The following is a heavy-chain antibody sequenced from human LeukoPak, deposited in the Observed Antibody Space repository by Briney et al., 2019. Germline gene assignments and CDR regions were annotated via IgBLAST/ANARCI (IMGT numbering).Heavy chain of an antibody. CDR3: ARDQGYDSSGYHHWYFDL. V-gene: IGHV1-18*01. CDR1: GYTFTSYG. CDR2: ISAYNGNT. J-gene: IGHJ2*01. Sequence: ASVKVSCKASGYTFTSYGISWVRQAPGQGLEWMGWISAYNGNTNYAQKLQGRVTMTTDTSTSTAYMELRSLRSDDTAVYYCARDQGYDSSGYHHWYFDLWGRGTLVTVSS. D-gene: IGHD3-22*01.